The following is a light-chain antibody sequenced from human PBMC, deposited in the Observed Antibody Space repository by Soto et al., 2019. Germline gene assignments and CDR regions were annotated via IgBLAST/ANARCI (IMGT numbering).Light chain of an antibody. CDR3: AAWDDRLNGYV. Sequence: QSVLTQPPSVSEAPRQRVTISCSGSSSNIGNNAVNWYQQLPGKTPQLLIYYDDLLPSGVSDRFSGSKSGTSASLAISGLQSADEADYYCAAWDDRLNGYVFGTGTKLTVL. CDR2: YDD. J-gene: IGLJ1*01. V-gene: IGLV1-36*01. CDR1: SSNIGNNA.